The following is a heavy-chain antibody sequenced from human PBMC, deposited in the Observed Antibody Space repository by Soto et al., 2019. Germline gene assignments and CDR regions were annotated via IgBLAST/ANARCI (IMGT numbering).Heavy chain of an antibody. CDR3: ARDATELDYFAY. J-gene: IGHJ4*02. D-gene: IGHD2-15*01. CDR2: IYYSGST. Sequence: QVQLLESGPGLVKPSQTLSLTCNVSGGSISSGGYYWSWIRQHPGKGLEWIGYIYYSGSTYYNPSLTSRVTISVDTSKNQFSLKLSSVTAADTAVYYCARDATELDYFAYWGQGTLVTVSS. CDR1: GGSISSGGYY. V-gene: IGHV4-31*03.